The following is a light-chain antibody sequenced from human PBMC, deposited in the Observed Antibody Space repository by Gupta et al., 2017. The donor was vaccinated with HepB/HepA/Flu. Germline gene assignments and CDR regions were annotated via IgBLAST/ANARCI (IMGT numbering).Light chain of an antibody. V-gene: IGLV1-47*01. CDR3: ASWDDSLSGPV. J-gene: IGLJ2*01. CDR2: WNS. CDR1: SSNIETNY. Sequence: QSVLTQPPSASGTPGQRVTISCSGGSSNIETNYVYWYQQFPGTAPKLLIYWNSQRPSGVPDRFSGSKSGTSASLAISGHRSEDEANYYCASWDDSLSGPVFGGGTMVTVL.